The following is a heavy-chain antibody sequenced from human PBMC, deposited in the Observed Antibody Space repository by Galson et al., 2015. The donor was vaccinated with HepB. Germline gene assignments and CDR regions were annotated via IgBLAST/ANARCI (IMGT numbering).Heavy chain of an antibody. CDR3: TTGRLSGYYPYYYYYYYMDV. CDR1: GFTFSSYS. V-gene: IGHV3-15*07. J-gene: IGHJ6*03. D-gene: IGHD3-3*01. Sequence: SLRLSCAASGFTFSSYSMNWVRQAPGKGLEWVGRIKSKTDGGTTDYAAPVKGRFTISRDDSKNTLYLQMNSLKTEDTAVYYCTTGRLSGYYPYYYYYYYMDVWGKGTTVTVSS. CDR2: IKSKTDGGTT.